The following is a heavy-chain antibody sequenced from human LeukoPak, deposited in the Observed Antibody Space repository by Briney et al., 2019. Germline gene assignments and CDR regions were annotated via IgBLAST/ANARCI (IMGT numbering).Heavy chain of an antibody. V-gene: IGHV3-23*01. CDR1: GFTFSNFC. CDR3: AKGSTFGDLNYFDS. J-gene: IGHJ4*02. D-gene: IGHD4-17*01. Sequence: GGSLRLSCTASGFTFSNFCMRWVRQAPGKGLEWVSTISGSAGSTHYADSVKGRFTISRDTSKNMLYLQMTSLRAEDTALYYCAKGSTFGDLNYFDSWGQGALVSVSS. CDR2: ISGSAGST.